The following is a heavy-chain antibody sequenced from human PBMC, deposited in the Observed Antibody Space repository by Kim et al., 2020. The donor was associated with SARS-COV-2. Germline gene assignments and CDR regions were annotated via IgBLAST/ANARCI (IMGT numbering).Heavy chain of an antibody. V-gene: IGHV1-69*04. CDR3: AREITMVRGVIRSNDY. CDR2: IIPILGIA. CDR1: GGTFSSYA. Sequence: SVKVSCKASGGTFSSYAISWVRQAPGQGLEWMGRIIPILGIANYAQKFQGRVTITADKSTSTAYMELSSLRSEDTAVYYCAREITMVRGVIRSNDYWGQGTLVTVSS. J-gene: IGHJ4*02. D-gene: IGHD3-10*01.